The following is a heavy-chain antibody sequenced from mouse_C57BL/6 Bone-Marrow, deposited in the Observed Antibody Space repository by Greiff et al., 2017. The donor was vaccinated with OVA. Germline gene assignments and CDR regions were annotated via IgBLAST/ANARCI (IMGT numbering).Heavy chain of an antibody. CDR2: INPNNGGT. V-gene: IGHV1-18*01. D-gene: IGHD1-1*01. Sequence: SGPELVKPGASVKIPCKASGYTFTDYNMDWVKQSHGKSLEWIGDINPNNGGTIYNQKFKGKATLTVDKSSSTAYMELSSLTSEDTAVYYCARWATTVRYFDVWGTGTTVTVSS. J-gene: IGHJ1*03. CDR1: GYTFTDYN. CDR3: ARWATTVRYFDV.